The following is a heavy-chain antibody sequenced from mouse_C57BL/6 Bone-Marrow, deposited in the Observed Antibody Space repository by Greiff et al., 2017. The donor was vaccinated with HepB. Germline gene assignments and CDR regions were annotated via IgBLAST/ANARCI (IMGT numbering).Heavy chain of an antibody. D-gene: IGHD4-1*01. CDR2: IDPENGDT. Sequence: VQLKQSGAELVRPGASVKLSCTASGFNIKDDYMHWVKQRPEQGLEWIGWIDPENGDTEYASKFQGKATITADTSSNTAYLQISSLTSEDTAVYYCTTPNWAWFAYGGQGTLVTVSA. CDR3: TTPNWAWFAY. V-gene: IGHV14-4*01. J-gene: IGHJ3*01. CDR1: GFNIKDDY.